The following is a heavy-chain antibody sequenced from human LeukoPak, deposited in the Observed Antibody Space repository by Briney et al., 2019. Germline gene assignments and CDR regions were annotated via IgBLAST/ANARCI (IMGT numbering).Heavy chain of an antibody. CDR2: VSGSGDST. Sequence: LGGSLRLSCAGSGFTFSSHAMSWVRQAPGKGLEWVSAVSGSGDSTYYADSMKGRFTISRDYSKNTLFLQMNSLRAEDTALYYCAKSDCSSIYCYVLDYWGQGTLVTVSS. CDR3: AKSDCSSIYCYVLDY. J-gene: IGHJ4*02. V-gene: IGHV3-23*01. D-gene: IGHD2-2*01. CDR1: GFTFSSHA.